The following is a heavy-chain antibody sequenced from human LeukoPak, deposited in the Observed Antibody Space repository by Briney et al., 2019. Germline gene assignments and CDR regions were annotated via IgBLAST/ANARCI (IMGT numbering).Heavy chain of an antibody. CDR3: ARGVTAMVGDYFDY. CDR1: GFTFSSYS. D-gene: IGHD5-18*01. J-gene: IGHJ4*02. CDR2: IISTSSYI. Sequence: GGSLRLSCAASGFTFSSYSMNWVRQAPGKRLEWVSSIISTSSYIYYADSVKGRFTISRDNAKNSLYLQMNSLRAEDTAVYYCARGVTAMVGDYFDYWGQGTLVTVSS. V-gene: IGHV3-21*01.